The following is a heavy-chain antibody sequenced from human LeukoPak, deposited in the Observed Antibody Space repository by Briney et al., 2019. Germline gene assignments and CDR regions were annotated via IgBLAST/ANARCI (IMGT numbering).Heavy chain of an antibody. CDR3: AKDWELGS. V-gene: IGHV4-59*01. CDR1: GASINGYY. J-gene: IGHJ5*02. Sequence: SETLSLTCSVSGASINGYYWNWIRQPPGKGLEWIGNTYHSGSTNYNPSLKSRVTISLDTSKNQFSLKMSSVTAADTAVYYCAKDWELGSWGQGTLVTISS. D-gene: IGHD1-26*01. CDR2: TYHSGST.